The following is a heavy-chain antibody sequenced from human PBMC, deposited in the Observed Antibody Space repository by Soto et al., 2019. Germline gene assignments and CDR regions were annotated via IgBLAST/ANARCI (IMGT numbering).Heavy chain of an antibody. CDR2: MNPNSGNT. D-gene: IGHD3-3*01. Sequence: ASVKVSCKASGYTFTSYGINWVRQATGQGLEWMGWMNPNSGNTGYAQKFQGRVTMTRNTSISTAYMELSSLRSEDTAVYYCARSGSTIFGVVPWGQGTLVTVS. J-gene: IGHJ5*02. CDR1: GYTFTSYG. V-gene: IGHV1-8*02. CDR3: ARSGSTIFGVVP.